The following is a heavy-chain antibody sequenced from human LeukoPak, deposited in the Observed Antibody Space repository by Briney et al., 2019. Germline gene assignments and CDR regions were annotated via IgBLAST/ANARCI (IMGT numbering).Heavy chain of an antibody. CDR1: GDSISNYY. J-gene: IGHJ3*02. CDR2: IYDTGIT. V-gene: IGHV4-59*01. Sequence: PSETLSLTCTVSGDSISNYYWAWIPQPPGRGLEWIGHIYDTGITKDNPALKSRLTISLQTSRNRFSLNLSSLTAADTAIYFCARVRNFPDAFDIWGQGRMVTVSS. CDR3: ARVRNFPDAFDI.